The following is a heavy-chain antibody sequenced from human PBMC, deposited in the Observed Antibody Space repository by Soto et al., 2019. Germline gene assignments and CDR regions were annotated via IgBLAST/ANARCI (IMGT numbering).Heavy chain of an antibody. Sequence: PSETLSLTCTVSGGSISTYYWSWIRQPPGKGLEWIGFISYSGSTNYNPSLKSRVSTSVDTSKNQFSLKLTSVTAADTAVYYCTRSGCSSSGCHWGYMDVWGKGTTVTVSS. CDR1: GGSISTYY. D-gene: IGHD2-2*01. V-gene: IGHV4-59*08. CDR3: TRSGCSSSGCHWGYMDV. J-gene: IGHJ6*03. CDR2: ISYSGST.